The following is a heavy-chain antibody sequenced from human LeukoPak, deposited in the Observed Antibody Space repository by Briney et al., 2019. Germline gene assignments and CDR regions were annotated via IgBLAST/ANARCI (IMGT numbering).Heavy chain of an antibody. V-gene: IGHV1-18*01. CDR2: ISAYNGNT. CDR1: GYTFTSYG. D-gene: IGHD3-22*01. CDR3: ARGGHYYDSSDYHDY. J-gene: IGHJ4*02. Sequence: GASVKVSCKASGYTFTSYGISWVRQAPGQGLEWMGWISAYNGNTNYAQKLQGRVTMTTDTSTSTAYMELRSLRSDDTAVYYCARGGHYYDSSDYHDYWGQGTLVTVPS.